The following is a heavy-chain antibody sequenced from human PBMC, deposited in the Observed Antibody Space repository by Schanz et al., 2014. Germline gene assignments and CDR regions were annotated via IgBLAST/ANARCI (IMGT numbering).Heavy chain of an antibody. J-gene: IGHJ2*01. CDR3: ARDTTWRLDL. CDR2: VFPNGIT. V-gene: IGHV4-61*02. Sequence: QVQLQESGPGLVKPSQTLSLTCTVSGGSIRSGTYYWSWIRQPAGKALEWVGRVFPNGITNYNPSRKRRVPISLDTSNTQFSRTLTSLTAADTAVYYCARDTTWRLDLWGRGTLVTVSS. D-gene: IGHD1-1*01. CDR1: GGSIRSGTYY.